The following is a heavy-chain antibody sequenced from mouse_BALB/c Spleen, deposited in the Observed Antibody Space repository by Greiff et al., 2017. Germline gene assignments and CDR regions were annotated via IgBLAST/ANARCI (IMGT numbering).Heavy chain of an antibody. CDR3: TRWYFDV. J-gene: IGHJ1*01. CDR1: GFTFSNYW. Sequence: EVKLVESGGGLVQPGGSMKLSCVASGFTFSNYWMNWVRQSPEKGLEWVAEIRLKSNNYATHYAESVKGRFTISRDDSKSSVYLQMNNLRAEDTGIYYCTRWYFDVWGAGTTVTVSS. CDR2: IRLKSNNYAT. V-gene: IGHV6-6*02.